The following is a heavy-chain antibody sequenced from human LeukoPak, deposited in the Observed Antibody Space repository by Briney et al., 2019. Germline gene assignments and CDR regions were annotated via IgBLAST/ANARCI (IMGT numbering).Heavy chain of an antibody. CDR1: GFTFDDYA. J-gene: IGHJ4*02. CDR3: ASLELRDY. Sequence: GGSLRLSCAASGFTFDDYAMHWVRQAPGKGLEWVSGISWNSGSIGYADSVKGRFTISRDSAKNSLYLQMNSLRAEDTAVYYCASLELRDYWGQGTLVTVSS. CDR2: ISWNSGSI. D-gene: IGHD1-7*01. V-gene: IGHV3-9*01.